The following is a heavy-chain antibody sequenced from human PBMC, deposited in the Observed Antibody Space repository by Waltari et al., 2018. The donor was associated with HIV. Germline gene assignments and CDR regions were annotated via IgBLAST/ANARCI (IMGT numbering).Heavy chain of an antibody. CDR2: IKDDGSEK. Sequence: EVQLMESGGDLVQSGGSLRLSCAASGFTFPNYWMSWVRQTPGKGLEWVAYIKDDGSEKYYMGSVKGRFTISRDNAKNSMFLQMNSLRAEDTAVYYCARIGTFPHNYAIDFWGQGTTVTVSS. CDR3: ARIGTFPHNYAIDF. CDR1: GFTFPNYW. V-gene: IGHV3-7*01. D-gene: IGHD1-26*01. J-gene: IGHJ6*02.